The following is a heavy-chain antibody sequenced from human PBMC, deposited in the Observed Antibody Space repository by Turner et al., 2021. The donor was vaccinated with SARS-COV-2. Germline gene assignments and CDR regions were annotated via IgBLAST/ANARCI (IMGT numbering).Heavy chain of an antibody. V-gene: IGHV1-2*04. J-gene: IGHJ5*02. CDR3: AREDRGYSYGYGRFDP. CDR2: INPNSGGT. Sequence: QVQLVQSGAEVKTPGASVKVSCKASGYTFTGYYMHWVRQAPGQGLEWMGWINPNSGGTNYAQKFQGWVTMTRDTSISTAYMELSRLRSDDTAVYYCAREDRGYSYGYGRFDPWGQGTLVTVSS. CDR1: GYTFTGYY. D-gene: IGHD5-18*01.